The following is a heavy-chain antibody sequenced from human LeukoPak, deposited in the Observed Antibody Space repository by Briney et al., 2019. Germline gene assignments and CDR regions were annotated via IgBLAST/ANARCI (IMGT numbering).Heavy chain of an antibody. CDR2: ISGSGGST. D-gene: IGHD4-23*01. J-gene: IGHJ4*02. Sequence: PGGCLRLSCAASGFTFSSYAMSWVRQAPGKGLEWDSAISGSGGSTYYADSVKGRFTISRDNSKNTLYLQMNSLRAEDTAVYYCAKFLYGGNAAIFDYWGQGTLVTVSS. V-gene: IGHV3-23*01. CDR3: AKFLYGGNAAIFDY. CDR1: GFTFSSYA.